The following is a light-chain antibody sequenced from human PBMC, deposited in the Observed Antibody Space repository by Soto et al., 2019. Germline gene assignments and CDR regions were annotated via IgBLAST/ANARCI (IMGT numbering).Light chain of an antibody. V-gene: IGKV3-11*01. CDR3: HQRQSWPRT. Sequence: SVFINIPTTPSSFPGDRVPLSCRASQYINTRLAWYQHRPGQAPRLLIYQTSLRAAGIPARFSASGSGTDFTLTISDVQPEDFALYYCHQRQSWPRTFGQGTKVDIK. J-gene: IGKJ1*01. CDR2: QTS. CDR1: QYINTR.